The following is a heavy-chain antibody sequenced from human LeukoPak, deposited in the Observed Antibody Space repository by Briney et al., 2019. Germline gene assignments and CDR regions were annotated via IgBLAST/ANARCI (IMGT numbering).Heavy chain of an antibody. CDR1: GYTFTGYY. CDR2: INPNSGGT. V-gene: IGHV1-2*02. Sequence: GASVKVSCKASGYTFTGYYMHWVRQAPGQGLEWMGWINPNSGGTNYAQKFQGRVTMTRDSSISTAYMEPSSLRSDDTAVYYCARDQNYYGSGSYYNVDYWGQGTLVTVSS. CDR3: ARDQNYYGSGSYYNVDY. J-gene: IGHJ4*02. D-gene: IGHD3-10*01.